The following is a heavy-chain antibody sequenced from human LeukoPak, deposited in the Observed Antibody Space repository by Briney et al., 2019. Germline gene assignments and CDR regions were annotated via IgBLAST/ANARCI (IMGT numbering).Heavy chain of an antibody. V-gene: IGHV4-59*08. CDR1: GGSISGYF. Sequence: SETLSLTCTVSGGSISGYFWSWSRQPPGKGLERIGYIYSSGSTSYNPSLKSRVTISVDTSKNQFSLRLSSVTAADTAIYYCARTGGDSGGFWGQGTLVTVSS. D-gene: IGHD2-21*02. CDR3: ARTGGDSGGF. CDR2: IYSSGST. J-gene: IGHJ4*02.